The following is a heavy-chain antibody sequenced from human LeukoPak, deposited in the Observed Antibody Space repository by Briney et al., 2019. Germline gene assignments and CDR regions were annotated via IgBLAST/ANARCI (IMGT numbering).Heavy chain of an antibody. CDR1: GFTFSSYA. V-gene: IGHV3-30*04. J-gene: IGHJ4*02. D-gene: IGHD1-26*01. Sequence: GGSLRLSCAASGFTFSSYAMHWVRQAPGKGLEWVAVISYDGSNKYYADSVKGRFTISRDNSRNTVYLQMNSLRAEDTALYYCAKGFSAYSGSSLDSWGQGTLVTVSS. CDR2: ISYDGSNK. CDR3: AKGFSAYSGSSLDS.